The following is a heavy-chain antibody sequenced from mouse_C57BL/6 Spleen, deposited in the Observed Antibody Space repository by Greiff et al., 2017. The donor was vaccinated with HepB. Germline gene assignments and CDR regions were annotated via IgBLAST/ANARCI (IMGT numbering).Heavy chain of an antibody. J-gene: IGHJ1*03. Sequence: QVQLKHPGAELVKPGASVKLSCKASGYTFTSYWMHWVKQRPGRGLEWIGRIDPNSGGTKYNEKFKSKATLTVDKPSSTAYMQLSSLTSEDSAIYYCARSDYGSSYGYFDVWGTGTTVTVAS. CDR2: IDPNSGGT. CDR3: ARSDYGSSYGYFDV. V-gene: IGHV1-72*01. CDR1: GYTFTSYW. D-gene: IGHD1-1*01.